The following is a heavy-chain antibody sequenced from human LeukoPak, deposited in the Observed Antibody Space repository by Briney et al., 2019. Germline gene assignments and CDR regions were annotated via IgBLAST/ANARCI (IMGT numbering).Heavy chain of an antibody. CDR2: IRTKAYGGTT. CDR3: HRGYYCGGDCYFAFDY. D-gene: IGHD2-21*02. CDR1: GFTFGDYA. V-gene: IGHV3-49*04. J-gene: IGHJ4*02. Sequence: PGGSLRLTCTASGFTFGDYAINWVRQAPGKGLEWVGFIRTKAYGGTTENAAPVKARFTISRDDSKSIAYLQMNSLKTEDTAVYYCHRGYYCGGDCYFAFDYWGQGTLVTVSS.